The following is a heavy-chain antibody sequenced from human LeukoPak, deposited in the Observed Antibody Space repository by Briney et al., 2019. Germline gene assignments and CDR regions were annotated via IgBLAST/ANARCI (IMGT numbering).Heavy chain of an antibody. CDR3: AKDPGVVRLSY. J-gene: IGHJ4*02. CDR2: ISGSGGST. CDR1: GFTFNRCW. D-gene: IGHD2-8*01. V-gene: IGHV3-23*01. Sequence: QPGGSLRLSCVVSGFTFNRCWMNWVRQAPGKGLEWVSGISGSGGSTYYADSVKGRFTISRDNSKNTVYLQMNSLRAEDTAVYYCAKDPGVVRLSYWGQGTLVTVSS.